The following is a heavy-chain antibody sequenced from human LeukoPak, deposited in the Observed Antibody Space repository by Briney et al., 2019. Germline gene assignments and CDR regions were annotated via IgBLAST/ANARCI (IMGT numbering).Heavy chain of an antibody. CDR2: IYTSGST. Sequence: SETLSLTCTVSGGSISSYYWSWIRQPAGKGLEWIGRIYTSGSTNYNPSLKSRVTMSVDTSKNQFSLKLSSVTAADTAVYYCAGDQYYYDSSGYYKNWFDPWGQGTLVTVSS. V-gene: IGHV4-4*07. J-gene: IGHJ5*02. CDR1: GGSISSYY. D-gene: IGHD3-22*01. CDR3: AGDQYYYDSSGYYKNWFDP.